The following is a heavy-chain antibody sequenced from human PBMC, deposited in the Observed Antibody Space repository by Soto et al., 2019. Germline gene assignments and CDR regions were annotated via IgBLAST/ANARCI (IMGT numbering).Heavy chain of an antibody. CDR2: IYSGGST. CDR1: GFTVSSNY. V-gene: IGHV3-53*02. Sequence: EVQLVETGGGLIQPGGSLRLSCAASGFTVSSNYMSWVRQAPGKGLEWVSVIYSGGSTYYADSVKGRFTISRDNSKNTLYLQMTSLRAEDTAVYYCARESTVSDLYFDLWGRGTLVTVSS. D-gene: IGHD4-17*01. CDR3: ARESTVSDLYFDL. J-gene: IGHJ2*01.